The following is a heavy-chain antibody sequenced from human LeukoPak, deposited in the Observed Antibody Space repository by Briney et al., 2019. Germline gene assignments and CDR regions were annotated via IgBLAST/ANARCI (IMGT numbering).Heavy chain of an antibody. CDR1: GFTFSSYA. J-gene: IGHJ6*02. Sequence: GGSLRLSCAASGFTFSSYAMRWVRQSPGKGLEWVSAISGSGGSTYYADSVKGRFTIYRDNSKNTLYLQMNSLRAEDTAVYSCAKDPRITIPYGMDVWGQGTTVTVSS. V-gene: IGHV3-23*01. D-gene: IGHD3-9*01. CDR2: ISGSGGST. CDR3: AKDPRITIPYGMDV.